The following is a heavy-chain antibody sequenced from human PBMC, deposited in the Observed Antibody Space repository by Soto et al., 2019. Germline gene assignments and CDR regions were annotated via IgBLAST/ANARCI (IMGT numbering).Heavy chain of an antibody. CDR1: GYTFTSYD. J-gene: IGHJ4*02. V-gene: IGHV1-8*01. Sequence: QVQLVQSGAEVKSPGASVKVSCKASGYTFTSYDINWVRQATGQGFEWMGWMNPKSGGTRYIQKFQGRVTMTRDTSISTAYMELSSLTSEDTAVYYCARGPTGRIDYWGQGTLVTVSS. CDR2: MNPKSGGT. CDR3: ARGPTGRIDY.